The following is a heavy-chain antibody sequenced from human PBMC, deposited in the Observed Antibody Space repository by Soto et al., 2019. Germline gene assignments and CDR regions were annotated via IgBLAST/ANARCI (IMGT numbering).Heavy chain of an antibody. Sequence: SETLSLTCTVSGGSISGYYWSWIRQPAGKGLEWIGHIYFSGSTNYNPSFKSRVTMSVDTSRKQSSLKLNSVTAADTAVYYCAKATPLGWFDPWGQGTLVTVPQ. CDR2: IYFSGST. CDR3: AKATPLGWFDP. V-gene: IGHV4-4*07. CDR1: GGSISGYY. D-gene: IGHD3-16*01. J-gene: IGHJ5*02.